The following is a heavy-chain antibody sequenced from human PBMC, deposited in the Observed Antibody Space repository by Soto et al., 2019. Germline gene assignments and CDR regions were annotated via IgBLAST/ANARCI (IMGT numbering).Heavy chain of an antibody. J-gene: IGHJ2*01. CDR2: INPNSGGT. Sequence: QVQLVQSGAEVKKPGASVKVSCKASGYTFTGYYMHWVRQAPGQGLERMGWINPNSGGTNYAQKFQGRVTMTRDTSISTAYMELSRLRSDDTAVYYCARGRRARAARLDWYFDLWGRGTLVTVSS. D-gene: IGHD6-6*01. V-gene: IGHV1-2*02. CDR1: GYTFTGYY. CDR3: ARGRRARAARLDWYFDL.